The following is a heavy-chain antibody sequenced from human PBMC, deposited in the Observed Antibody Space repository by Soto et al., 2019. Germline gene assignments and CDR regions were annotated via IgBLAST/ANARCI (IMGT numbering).Heavy chain of an antibody. CDR3: ARCIAVAANTTGYGMDV. D-gene: IGHD6-19*01. CDR1: GGSFSGYY. CDR2: INHSGST. J-gene: IGHJ6*02. Sequence: SETLSLTCAVYGGSFSGYYWSWIRQPPGKGLEWIGEINHSGSTNYNPSLKSRVTISVDTSKNQFSLKLGSVTAADTAVYYCARCIAVAANTTGYGMDVWGQGTTVTVSS. V-gene: IGHV4-34*01.